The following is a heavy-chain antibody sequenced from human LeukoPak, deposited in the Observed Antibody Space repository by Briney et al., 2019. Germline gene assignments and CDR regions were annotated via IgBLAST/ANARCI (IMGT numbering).Heavy chain of an antibody. J-gene: IGHJ6*02. CDR3: ARDIVVVPATYYSYGMDV. Sequence: ASVKVSCKASGYTFTSYGISWVRQAPGQGLECMGWISAYNGNTNYAQKLQGRVTMTTDTSTSTAYMELRSLRSDDTAVYYCARDIVVVPATYYSYGMDVWGQGTTVTVSS. CDR1: GYTFTSYG. D-gene: IGHD2-2*01. CDR2: ISAYNGNT. V-gene: IGHV1-18*01.